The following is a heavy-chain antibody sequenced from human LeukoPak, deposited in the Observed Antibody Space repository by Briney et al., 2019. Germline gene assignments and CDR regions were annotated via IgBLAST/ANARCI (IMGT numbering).Heavy chain of an antibody. CDR2: INHSGST. J-gene: IGHJ6*03. Sequence: SETLSLTCAVYGGSFSGYYWSWIRQPPGKGLEWIGEINHSGSTNYNPSLKSRVTISVDTSKNQFSLNLSSVTASTTAAYYCARGRPEAGIYYYYYRDVWGKGTTVPVSS. D-gene: IGHD6-25*01. V-gene: IGHV4-34*01. CDR1: GGSFSGYY. CDR3: ARGRPEAGIYYYYYRDV.